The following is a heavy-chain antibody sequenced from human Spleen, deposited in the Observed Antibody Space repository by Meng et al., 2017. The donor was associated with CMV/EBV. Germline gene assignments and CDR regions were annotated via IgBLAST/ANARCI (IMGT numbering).Heavy chain of an antibody. Sequence: GGSVSSGSYYWSWIRQPPGKGLEWIGYIYYSGSTNYNPSLKSRVTISVDTSKNQFSLKLSSVTAADTAVYYCASDPDYYDSSGAFDIWGQGTMVTVSS. CDR2: IYYSGST. CDR1: GGSVSSGSYY. CDR3: ASDPDYYDSSGAFDI. D-gene: IGHD3-22*01. J-gene: IGHJ3*02. V-gene: IGHV4-61*01.